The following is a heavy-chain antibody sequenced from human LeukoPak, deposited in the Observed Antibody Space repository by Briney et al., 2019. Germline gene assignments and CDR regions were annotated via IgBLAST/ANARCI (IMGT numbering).Heavy chain of an antibody. J-gene: IGHJ4*02. CDR1: GFTFSSYA. CDR3: AKDRTTTGLLLAGLIDY. Sequence: PGGSLRLSCAASGFTFSSYAMTWVRQAPGKGLDWVSAVSGSGGSTYYADSVKGRFTISRDNSKDTLYLQMNSLRAEDTAIYYCAKDRTTTGLLLAGLIDYWGQGTLVTVSS. V-gene: IGHV3-23*01. CDR2: VSGSGGST. D-gene: IGHD2/OR15-2a*01.